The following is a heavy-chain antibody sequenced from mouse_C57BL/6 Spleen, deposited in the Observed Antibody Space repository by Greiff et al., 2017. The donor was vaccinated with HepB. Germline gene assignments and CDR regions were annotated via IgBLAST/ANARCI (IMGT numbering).Heavy chain of an antibody. J-gene: IGHJ3*01. Sequence: LQQSGAELVRPGASVKLSCTASGFNIKDYYMHWVKQRPEQGLEWIGRIDPEDGDTEYAPKFQGKATMTADTSSNTAYLQLSSLTSEETAVYYCTTDDYFLFAYWGQGTLVTVSA. CDR3: TTDDYFLFAY. CDR1: GFNIKDYY. D-gene: IGHD2-4*01. CDR2: IDPEDGDT. V-gene: IGHV14-1*01.